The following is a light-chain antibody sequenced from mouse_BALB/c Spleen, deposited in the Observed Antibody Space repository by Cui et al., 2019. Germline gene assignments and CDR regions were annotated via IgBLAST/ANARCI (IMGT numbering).Light chain of an antibody. CDR1: SHVSSSY. V-gene: IGKV4-74*01. CDR2: STS. CDR3: HQYHRSPYT. Sequence: QIVLTQSPAIMSASLGERVTMTCTTSSHVSSSYLHWYQQKPGSSPKLWIYSTSNLASGVPARFSGSGSGTSFSLTISSMEAEDAAAYYCHQYHRSPYTFGGGTKLEIK. J-gene: IGKJ2*01.